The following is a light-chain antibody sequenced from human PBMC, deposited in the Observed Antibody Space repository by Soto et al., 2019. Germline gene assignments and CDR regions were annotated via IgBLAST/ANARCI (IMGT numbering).Light chain of an antibody. CDR1: QTISSTY. CDR2: GAS. V-gene: IGKV3-20*01. CDR3: QQKET. Sequence: EIVLTQSPGTLSLSPGERATLSCRASQTISSTYLAWYQHKPGQAPRLLIYGASSRATGVPDRFSGSGSGTDFTLTVSRLEPEDFAVYYCQQKETFGQGTKLELK. J-gene: IGKJ2*01.